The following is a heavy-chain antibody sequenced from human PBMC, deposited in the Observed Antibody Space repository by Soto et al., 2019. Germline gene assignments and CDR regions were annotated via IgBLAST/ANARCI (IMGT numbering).Heavy chain of an antibody. Sequence: SETLSLTCTVYGGSIRSYYWSWIRQPPGKGLEWIGNIYYSGSTNYNPSRKSRVTMSVDMSKNQVSLKLSSVTAADTAVYYCTRVGGYSGDYPNLDHWGHGALVT. J-gene: IGHJ4*01. D-gene: IGHD4-17*01. CDR2: IYYSGST. CDR1: GGSIRSYY. CDR3: TRVGGYSGDYPNLDH. V-gene: IGHV4-59*01.